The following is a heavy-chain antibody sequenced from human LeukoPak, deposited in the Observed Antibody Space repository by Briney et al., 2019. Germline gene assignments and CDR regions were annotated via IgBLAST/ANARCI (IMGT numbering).Heavy chain of an antibody. J-gene: IGHJ4*02. CDR1: GFTFNIYS. V-gene: IGHV3-21*01. CDR3: AKDHTLWEPGEFDY. D-gene: IGHD1-14*01. CDR2: ITSSSHYI. Sequence: PGGSLRLSCAASGFTFNIYSMNWVCQAPGKGLEWVSRITSSSHYIYYADSVKGRFTISRDNAKNSLYLDMSSLRADDTAVYYCAKDHTLWEPGEFDYWGQGILVTVSS.